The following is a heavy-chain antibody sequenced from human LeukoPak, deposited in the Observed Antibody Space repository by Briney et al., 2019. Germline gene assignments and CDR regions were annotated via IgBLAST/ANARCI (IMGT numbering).Heavy chain of an antibody. V-gene: IGHV3-30-3*01. D-gene: IGHD3-10*01. J-gene: IGHJ6*02. CDR2: ISYDGSNK. Sequence: GGSLRLSCAASGFTFSSYAMHWVRQAPGKGLEWVAVISYDGSNKYYADSVKGRFTISRDNSKNTLYLQMNSLRAEDTAVYYCARDRSPVTMVRGYYYGMDVWGQGTTVTVSS. CDR3: ARDRSPVTMVRGYYYGMDV. CDR1: GFTFSSYA.